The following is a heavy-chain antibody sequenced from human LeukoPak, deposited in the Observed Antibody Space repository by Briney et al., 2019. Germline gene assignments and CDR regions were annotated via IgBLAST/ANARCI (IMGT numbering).Heavy chain of an antibody. CDR3: AKSLAFAATGGGMDV. CDR2: ISGSDGNT. V-gene: IGHV3-23*01. Sequence: GGSLRLSCAASGFTFSTYAMRWVRQAPGKGLEWVSSISGSDGNTYYADSVKGRFTISRDNYRNTVDLQMNSLRAEDAAVYYCAKSLAFAATGGGMDVWGQGTMVTVSS. J-gene: IGHJ6*02. D-gene: IGHD2-15*01. CDR1: GFTFSTYA.